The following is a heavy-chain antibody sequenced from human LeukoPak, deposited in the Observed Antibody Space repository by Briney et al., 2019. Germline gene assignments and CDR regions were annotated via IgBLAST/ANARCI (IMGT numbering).Heavy chain of an antibody. V-gene: IGHV1-2*02. CDR2: INPNSGGT. CDR1: RYTFTGYY. J-gene: IGHJ5*02. Sequence: PSVKPSCTPSRYTFTGYYMHWVRQAPGQGLEWMGWINPNSGGTNYAQKFQGRVTMTRDTSISTAYMELGRLRSDDTAVYYCARSWFGEFNWFDPWGQGTLVTVSS. D-gene: IGHD3-10*01. CDR3: ARSWFGEFNWFDP.